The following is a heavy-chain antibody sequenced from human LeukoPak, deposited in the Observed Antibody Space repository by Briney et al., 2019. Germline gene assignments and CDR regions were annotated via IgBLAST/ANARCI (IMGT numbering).Heavy chain of an antibody. CDR2: ISYDGSNK. CDR1: GFTFSNFG. J-gene: IGHJ4*02. D-gene: IGHD4-17*01. CDR3: AKVGDDYDFDY. Sequence: GGSLRLSCSASGFTFSNFGMHWVRQAPGKGLEWVAVISYDGSNKYHADSVKGRFTISRDNSKNTLYLQMNSLRAEDTAVYYCAKVGDDYDFDYWGQGTLVTVSS. V-gene: IGHV3-30*18.